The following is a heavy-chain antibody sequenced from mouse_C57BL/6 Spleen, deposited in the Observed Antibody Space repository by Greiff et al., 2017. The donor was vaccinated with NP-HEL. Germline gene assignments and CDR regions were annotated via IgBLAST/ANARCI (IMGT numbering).Heavy chain of an antibody. D-gene: IGHD2-1*01. V-gene: IGHV5-6*01. Sequence: EVHLVESGGDLVKPGGSLKLSCAASGFTFSSYGMSWVRQTPDKRLEWVATISSGGSYTYYPDSVKGRFTITRDNAKNTLYLQMSSLKSEDTDMYYCARHKGGNPYFDDWGQGTTLTVSS. CDR3: ARHKGGNPYFDD. CDR1: GFTFSSYG. J-gene: IGHJ2*01. CDR2: ISSGGSYT.